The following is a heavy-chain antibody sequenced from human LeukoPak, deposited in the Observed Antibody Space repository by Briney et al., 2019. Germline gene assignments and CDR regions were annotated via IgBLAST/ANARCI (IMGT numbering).Heavy chain of an antibody. CDR1: GGSISSGGYS. CDR3: ARRAVLRDLDY. D-gene: IGHD3-10*01. J-gene: IGHJ4*02. Sequence: SETLSLTCAVSGGSISSGGYSWSWIRQPPGKGLEWIGYIYHSGSTYYNPSLKSRVTISVDRSKNQFSLKLSSVTAADTAVYYCARRAVLRDLDYWGQGTLVTVSS. V-gene: IGHV4-30-2*01. CDR2: IYHSGST.